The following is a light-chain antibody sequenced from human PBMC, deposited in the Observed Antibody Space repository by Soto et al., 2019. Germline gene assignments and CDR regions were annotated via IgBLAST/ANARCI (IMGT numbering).Light chain of an antibody. CDR2: DAS. CDR1: QSISTY. V-gene: IGKV3-11*01. Sequence: EVVLTQSPATLSLSPGERATLSCRASQSISTYLAWYQQKPGRSPRLLISDASNRATGIPARFSGSGTGTDFTLTISSLEPEDFVVYYCQQRRNWPPTFGQGTKLEIK. J-gene: IGKJ2*01. CDR3: QQRRNWPPT.